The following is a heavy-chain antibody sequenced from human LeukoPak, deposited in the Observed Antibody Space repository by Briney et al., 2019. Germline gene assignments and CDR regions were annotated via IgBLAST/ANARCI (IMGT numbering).Heavy chain of an antibody. CDR3: ARTHSNQPEFYYYYGLDV. V-gene: IGHV1-69*01. CDR2: IIPVFGTP. D-gene: IGHD1-14*01. J-gene: IGHJ6*02. CDR1: GGAFSSYA. Sequence: ASVKVSCKASGGAFSSYATTWVRQAPGQGLEWMGGIIPVFGTPDYAQKFQDRVTITADESTSTVYMEMSSLRFEDTAVYYCARTHSNQPEFYYYYGLDVWGQGTTVTVSS.